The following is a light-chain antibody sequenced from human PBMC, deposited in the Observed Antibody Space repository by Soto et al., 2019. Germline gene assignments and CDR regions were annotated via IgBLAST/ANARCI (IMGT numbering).Light chain of an antibody. V-gene: IGLV1-51*01. Sequence: QSVLTQPPSVSAAPGQKVTISCSGSSSNIGNNYVSWYQQVPGTAPKLLIYDNNKRPSGIPDRFSGSRSGTSATLDITGLQTGDEADYCCGSWDSSLRAVVFGGGTQLTVL. CDR3: GSWDSSLRAVV. CDR2: DNN. J-gene: IGLJ2*01. CDR1: SSNIGNNY.